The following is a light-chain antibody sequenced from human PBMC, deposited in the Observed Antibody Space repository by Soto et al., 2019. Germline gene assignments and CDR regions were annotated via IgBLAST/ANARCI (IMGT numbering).Light chain of an antibody. CDR2: EVS. V-gene: IGLV2-8*01. CDR3: SSYAGSNIVV. Sequence: QSALTQPPSASGSPGQSVTISCTGTSSDVGGYNFVSWYQQHPGKAPKLMIYEVSELPSGVPDRFSGPKSGNTASLSVSGLQAEDEADYYCSSYAGSNIVVLGGGTQLTVL. J-gene: IGLJ2*01. CDR1: SSDVGGYNF.